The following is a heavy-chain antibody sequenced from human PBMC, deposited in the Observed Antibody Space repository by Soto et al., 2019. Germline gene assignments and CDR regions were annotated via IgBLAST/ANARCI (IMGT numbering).Heavy chain of an antibody. V-gene: IGHV4-61*01. J-gene: IGHJ6*02. CDR2: IYYSGST. CDR1: GGSVSSGSYY. D-gene: IGHD4-17*01. CDR3: ARDPTVTHLYGMDV. Sequence: PSETLSLTCTVSGGSVSSGSYYWSWIWQPPGKGLEWIGYIYYSGSTNYNPSLKSRVTISVDTSKNQFSLKLSSVTAADTAVYYCARDPTVTHLYGMDVWGQGTTVTVS.